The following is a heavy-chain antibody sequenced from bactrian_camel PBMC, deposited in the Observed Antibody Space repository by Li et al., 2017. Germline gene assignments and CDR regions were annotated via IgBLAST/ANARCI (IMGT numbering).Heavy chain of an antibody. J-gene: IGHJ4*01. CDR3: AASRGSACDITY. D-gene: IGHD2*01. CDR2: IDIDGNT. CDR1: GSTRNC. Sequence: DVQLVESGGGSMQAEGSLRLSCTVSGSTRNCMGWFRQAPGKEREGVAGIDIDGNTDYVDSVKGRFTISRDNAKNTLYLQMNSLQLEDSAMYYCAASRGSACDITYWGQGTQVTVS. V-gene: IGHV3S10*01.